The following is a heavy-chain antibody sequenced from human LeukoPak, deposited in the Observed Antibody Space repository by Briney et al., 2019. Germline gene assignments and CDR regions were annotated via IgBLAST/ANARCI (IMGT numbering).Heavy chain of an antibody. J-gene: IGHJ4*02. V-gene: IGHV1-69*05. Sequence: SVKVSCKASGGTFSSYAISWVRLAPGQGPEWMGGIIPIFGTANYAQKFQGRVTITTDESTSTAYMELSSLRSEDTAVYYCALAYCGGDCYAAFDYWGQGTLVTVSS. CDR2: IIPIFGTA. CDR3: ALAYCGGDCYAAFDY. D-gene: IGHD2-21*02. CDR1: GGTFSSYA.